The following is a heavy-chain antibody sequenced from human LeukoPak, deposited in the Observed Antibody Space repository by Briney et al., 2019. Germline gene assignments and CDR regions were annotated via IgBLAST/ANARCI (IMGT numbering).Heavy chain of an antibody. D-gene: IGHD1-26*01. CDR1: GGSISSYY. CDR3: ARAPVGATAFDI. V-gene: IGHV4-59*01. J-gene: IGHJ3*02. Sequence: SETLSLTCTVSGGSISSYYWSWIRRPPGKGLEWIGYIYYSGSTNYNPSLKSRVTISVDTSKNQFSLKLSSVTAADTAVYYCARAPVGATAFDIWGQGTMVTVSS. CDR2: IYYSGST.